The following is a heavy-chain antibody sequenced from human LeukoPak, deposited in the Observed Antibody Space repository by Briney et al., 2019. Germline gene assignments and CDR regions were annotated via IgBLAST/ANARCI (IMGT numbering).Heavy chain of an antibody. Sequence: SQTLSLTCAISGDSVSSNSAAWNWIRQSPSRGLEWLGRTYYRSKWYNDYAVSVKSRITINPDTSKNQFSLQLNSVTPEDMAVYYCAREGGSGVVGAVNWFDPWGQGTLVTVSS. J-gene: IGHJ5*02. V-gene: IGHV6-1*01. CDR3: AREGGSGVVGAVNWFDP. D-gene: IGHD1-26*01. CDR1: GDSVSSNSAA. CDR2: TYYRSKWYN.